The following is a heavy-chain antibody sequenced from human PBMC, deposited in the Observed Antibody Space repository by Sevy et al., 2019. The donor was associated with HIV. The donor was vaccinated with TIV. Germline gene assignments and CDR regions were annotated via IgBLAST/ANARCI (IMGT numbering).Heavy chain of an antibody. D-gene: IGHD1-26*01. V-gene: IGHV3-11*01. CDR1: GFTFSDYY. CDR3: ARDPDSGSYRDY. J-gene: IGHJ4*02. CDR2: ISSSGSTI. Sequence: GGSLRLSCAASGFTFSDYYMSWIRQAPGKGLEWVSYISSSGSTIYYADSVKGRFTISRDNAKNPLYLQMNSLRAEDTAVYYCARDPDSGSYRDYWGQGTLVTVSS.